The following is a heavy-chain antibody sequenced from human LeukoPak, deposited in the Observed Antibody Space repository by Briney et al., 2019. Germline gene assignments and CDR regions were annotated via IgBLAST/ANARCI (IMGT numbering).Heavy chain of an antibody. Sequence: PSETLSLTCTVSGGSISSYYWSWIRQPPGKGLEWIGYVYYSGSTNYNPSLKSRVTISLDTSKNQFSLRLSSVTAADTAVYYCARAGSGWEPNPTLGSLDIWGQGTMVTVSS. V-gene: IGHV4-59*01. CDR2: VYYSGST. J-gene: IGHJ3*02. D-gene: IGHD1-26*01. CDR3: ARAGSGWEPNPTLGSLDI. CDR1: GGSISSYY.